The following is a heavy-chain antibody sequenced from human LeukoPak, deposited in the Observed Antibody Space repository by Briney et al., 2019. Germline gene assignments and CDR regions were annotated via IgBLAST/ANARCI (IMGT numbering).Heavy chain of an antibody. CDR2: IYYSGST. Sequence: SETLSLTCTVSGDSISSSSYYWGWIRQPPGKGLEWIGSIYYSGSTYYNPSLKSRVTISVDTSKNQFSLKLSSVTAADTAVYYCASMKWELPRDSFYFDYWGQGTLVTVSS. V-gene: IGHV4-39*07. CDR3: ASMKWELPRDSFYFDY. J-gene: IGHJ4*02. D-gene: IGHD1-26*01. CDR1: GDSISSSSYY.